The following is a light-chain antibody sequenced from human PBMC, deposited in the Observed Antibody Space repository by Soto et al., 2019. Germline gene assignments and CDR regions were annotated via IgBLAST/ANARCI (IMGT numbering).Light chain of an antibody. CDR1: QSISSY. V-gene: IGKV1-39*01. Sequence: DIQMTQSPSSLSASVGDRVTITCRASQSISSYLNWYQQKPGKAPKLLIYAASSLQSGVPSRFSGSGSGTDFTLTISSLQPEDFATYCCQQSGHAFGQGTKLEIK. CDR2: AAS. J-gene: IGKJ2*01. CDR3: QQSGHA.